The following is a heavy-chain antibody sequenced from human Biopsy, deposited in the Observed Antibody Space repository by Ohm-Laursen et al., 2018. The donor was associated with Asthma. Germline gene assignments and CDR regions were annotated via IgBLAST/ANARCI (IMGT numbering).Heavy chain of an antibody. V-gene: IGHV4-39*02. J-gene: IGHJ2*01. CDR3: ARAVSSSPYWHFDL. CDR1: GDAMSTSGSY. Sequence: GTLSLTCIVSGDAMSTSGSYWGWIRQSPGKGLEWIGSIYYSGRTYYNPSLESRVTISADTSKNHLSLKVTSVTAADTAVYYCARAVSSSPYWHFDLWGRGDLVTVSS. D-gene: IGHD6-6*01. CDR2: IYYSGRT.